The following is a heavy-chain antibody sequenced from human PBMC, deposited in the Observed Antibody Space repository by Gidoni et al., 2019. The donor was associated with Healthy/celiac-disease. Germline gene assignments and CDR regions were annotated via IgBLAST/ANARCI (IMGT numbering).Heavy chain of an antibody. V-gene: IGHV5-51*01. J-gene: IGHJ6*02. CDR3: ARRIVVVPAAPPDYGMDV. Sequence: EVQLVQSGAEVKKPGESLKISCKGSGYSFTSYWIGWVRQMPGKGLEWMGIIYPGASDTRYSPSFQGQVTISADKSISTAYLQWSSLKASDTAMYYCARRIVVVPAAPPDYGMDVWGQGTTVTVSS. D-gene: IGHD2-2*01. CDR2: IYPGASDT. CDR1: GYSFTSYW.